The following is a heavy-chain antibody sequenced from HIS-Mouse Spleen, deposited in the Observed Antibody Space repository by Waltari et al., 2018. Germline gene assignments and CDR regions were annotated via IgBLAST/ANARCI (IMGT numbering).Heavy chain of an antibody. J-gene: IGHJ4*02. CDR1: GFSLSTSGMC. CDR3: ARIAEGYTSGWYAFDY. V-gene: IGHV2-70*15. D-gene: IGHD6-19*01. Sequence: QVTLRESGPALVKPTQTLTLTCTFPGFSLSTSGMCVSWIRQPQGKALEWLARIDWDDDKYYRTSLKTRLTISKDTSKNQVVLTMTNMDPVDTATYYCARIAEGYTSGWYAFDYWGQGTLVTVSS. CDR2: IDWDDDK.